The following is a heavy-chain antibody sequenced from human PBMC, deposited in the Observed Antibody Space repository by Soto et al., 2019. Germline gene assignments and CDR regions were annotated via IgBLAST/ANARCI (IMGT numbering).Heavy chain of an antibody. J-gene: IGHJ2*01. CDR3: ARGFLYCYGGNRDLRSFHTRRYADL. CDR2: INHSGST. V-gene: IGHV4-34*01. D-gene: IGHD2-2*01. Sequence: TSAVQQECLGRCHRSYILHPPKKRLEWIGEINHSGSTNYNPSLKSRVTISVDTSKNQFSLKLSSVTAADTAVYYCARGFLYCYGGNRDLRSFHTRRYADL. CDR1: QECLGRCH.